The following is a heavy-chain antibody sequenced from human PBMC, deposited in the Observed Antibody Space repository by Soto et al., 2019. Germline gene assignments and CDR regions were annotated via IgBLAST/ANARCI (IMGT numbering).Heavy chain of an antibody. CDR1: GGSISSSSYY. Sequence: QLQLQESGPGLVKPSETLSLTCTVSGGSISSSSYYWGWIRQPPGKGLEWIGSIYYSGSTYYNPSLKSRVTISVDTSKNQFSLKLSSVTAADTAVYYCARHGPPNTLPFDYWGQGTLVTVSS. J-gene: IGHJ4*02. CDR2: IYYSGST. V-gene: IGHV4-39*01. D-gene: IGHD3-10*01. CDR3: ARHGPPNTLPFDY.